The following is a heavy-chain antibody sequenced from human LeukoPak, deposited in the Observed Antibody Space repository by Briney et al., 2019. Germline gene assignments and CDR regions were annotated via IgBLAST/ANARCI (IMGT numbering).Heavy chain of an antibody. CDR3: TRGSPQQRLAGDYFDY. CDR1: GFTFSSYA. V-gene: IGHV3-64*01. J-gene: IGHJ4*02. Sequence: PGGSLRLSCAASGFTFSSYAMHWVRQAPGKGLEYVSAISSNGGSTYYANSVKGRFTISRDNSKNTLYLQMGSLRAEDMAVYYCTRGSPQQRLAGDYFDYWGQGTLVTVSS. D-gene: IGHD6-25*01. CDR2: ISSNGGST.